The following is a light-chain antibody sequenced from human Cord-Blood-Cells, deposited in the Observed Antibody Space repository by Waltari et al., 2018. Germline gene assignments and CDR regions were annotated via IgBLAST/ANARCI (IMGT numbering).Light chain of an antibody. CDR1: QRVSSSY. Sequence: EIVLTQSPGTLSLSPGERATLTCTASQRVSSSYLAWYQQKPGQAPRLLIYGASSRATGIPDRFSGSGSGTDFTLTISRLEPEDFAVYYCQQYGSSYTFGQGTKLEIK. CDR2: GAS. V-gene: IGKV3-20*01. J-gene: IGKJ2*01. CDR3: QQYGSSYT.